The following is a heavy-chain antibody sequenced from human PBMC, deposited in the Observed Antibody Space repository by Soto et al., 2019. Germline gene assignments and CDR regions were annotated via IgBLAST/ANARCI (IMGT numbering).Heavy chain of an antibody. CDR1: GFTFSSYG. J-gene: IGHJ6*02. V-gene: IGHV3-30*18. D-gene: IGHD6-19*01. Sequence: GGSLRLSCAASGFTFSSYGMHWVRQAPGKGLEWVAVISYDGSNKYYADSVKSRFTISRDNSKNTLYLQMNSLRAEDTAVYYCAKDKKYSSGWYLDYYYGMDVWGQGTTVTVSS. CDR3: AKDKKYSSGWYLDYYYGMDV. CDR2: ISYDGSNK.